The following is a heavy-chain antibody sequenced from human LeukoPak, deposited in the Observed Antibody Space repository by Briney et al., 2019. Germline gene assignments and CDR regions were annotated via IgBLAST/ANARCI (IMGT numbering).Heavy chain of an antibody. CDR2: IRSGGSTI. CDR1: GFTLSDYY. V-gene: IGHV3-11*01. CDR3: ARRAAGGRCFDY. J-gene: IGHJ4*02. D-gene: IGHD6-13*01. Sequence: GGSLRPSCAVSGFTLSDYYMGWIRQAPGKGMGWVKCIRSGGSTIPHADSEKGRFTISRDNAENSLYLQMNSLRAEDTAVYYCARRAAGGRCFDYWGQGTLVTVSS.